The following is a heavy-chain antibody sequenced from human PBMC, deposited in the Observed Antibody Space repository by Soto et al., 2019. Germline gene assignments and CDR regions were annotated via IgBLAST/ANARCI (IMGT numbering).Heavy chain of an antibody. D-gene: IGHD6-19*01. J-gene: IGHJ6*03. Sequence: PSETLSLTCTVSGGSISSSSYYWGWIRQPPGKGLEWIGSIYYSGSTYYNPSLKSRVTISVDTSKNQFSLKLSSVTAADTAVYYCARQRQWLRHYYYYMDVWGKGTTVT. CDR3: ARQRQWLRHYYYYMDV. V-gene: IGHV4-39*01. CDR2: IYYSGST. CDR1: GGSISSSSYY.